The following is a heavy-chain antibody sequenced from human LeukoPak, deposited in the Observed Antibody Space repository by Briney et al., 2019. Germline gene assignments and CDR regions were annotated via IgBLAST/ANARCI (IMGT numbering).Heavy chain of an antibody. J-gene: IGHJ4*02. Sequence: GGSLRLSCAAYGFTFSSYAMSWVRQAPGKGLEWVSAISGSGGSTYYADSVKGRFTISRDNSKNTLYLQMNSLRAEDTAVYYCAKGERYSSGWYNYWGQGTLVTVSS. CDR2: ISGSGGST. CDR3: AKGERYSSGWYNY. CDR1: GFTFSSYA. V-gene: IGHV3-23*01. D-gene: IGHD6-19*01.